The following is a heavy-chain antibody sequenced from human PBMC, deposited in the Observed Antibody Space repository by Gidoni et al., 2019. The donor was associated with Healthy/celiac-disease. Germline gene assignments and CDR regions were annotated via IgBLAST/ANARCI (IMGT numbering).Heavy chain of an antibody. V-gene: IGHV1-69*01. CDR1: GGPFSSYA. CDR3: ARDTRHGLYYGGNSYAAFDI. J-gene: IGHJ3*02. CDR2: IIPIFGTA. Sequence: QVQLVQSGAEVKKPGSSVKVSCKASGGPFSSYAISWVRQAPGQGLEWMGGIIPIFGTANYAQKFQGRVTITADESTSTAYMELSSLRSEDTAVYYCARDTRHGLYYGGNSYAAFDIWGQGTMVTVSS. D-gene: IGHD4-17*01.